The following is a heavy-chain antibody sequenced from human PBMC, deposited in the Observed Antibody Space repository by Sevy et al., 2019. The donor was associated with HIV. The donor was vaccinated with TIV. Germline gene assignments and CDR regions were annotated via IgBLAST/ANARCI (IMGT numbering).Heavy chain of an antibody. V-gene: IGHV4-59*01. CDR1: GGSISSYY. Sequence: SETLSLTCTVSGGSISSYYWSWIRQPPGKGLEWIGYIYYSGSTNYNPSLKSRVTISVDTSKNQFTLKLSLVTAADTAVYYCARVRKESENCDFWSGYGTCYYGMDVWGQGTTVTVSS. J-gene: IGHJ6*02. D-gene: IGHD3-3*01. CDR3: ARVRKESENCDFWSGYGTCYYGMDV. CDR2: IYYSGST.